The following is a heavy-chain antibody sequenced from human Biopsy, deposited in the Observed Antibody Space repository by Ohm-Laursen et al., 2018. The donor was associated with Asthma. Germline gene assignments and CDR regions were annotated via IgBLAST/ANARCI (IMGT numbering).Heavy chain of an antibody. CDR2: LIPVLGTP. J-gene: IGHJ6*02. CDR1: GDSFSNSA. CDR3: ARGYSGSDRIVYYYSGLEV. Sequence: SVKASCKASGDSFSNSAISWARQAPGQGLEWLGGLIPVLGTPDHAQMFEGRVTITADESTSTAYMELSSLSSEDTAVYYCARGYSGSDRIVYYYSGLEVWGQGTTVTVSS. V-gene: IGHV1-69*13. D-gene: IGHD5-12*01.